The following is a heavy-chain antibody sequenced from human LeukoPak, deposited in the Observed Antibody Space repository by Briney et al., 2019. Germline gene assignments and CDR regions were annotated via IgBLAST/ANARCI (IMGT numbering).Heavy chain of an antibody. Sequence: SETLSLTCTVSGGSISSSRYYWGWIRQPPGKGLEWIGSIYYSGSTYYNPSLKSRVTISVDTSKDQFSLKLSSVTAADTAVYYCARLSVGGSYYVPYYYYGMDVWGQGTTVTVSS. CDR3: ARLSVGGSYYVPYYYYGMDV. V-gene: IGHV4-39*01. J-gene: IGHJ6*02. CDR2: IYYSGST. D-gene: IGHD1-26*01. CDR1: GGSISSSRYY.